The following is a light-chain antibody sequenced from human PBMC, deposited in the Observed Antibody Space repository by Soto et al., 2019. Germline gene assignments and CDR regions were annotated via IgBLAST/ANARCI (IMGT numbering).Light chain of an antibody. CDR3: QQYNTYST. J-gene: IGKJ1*01. Sequence: DIHMTQSPATLSASVEDRVTITCRASQSIRKYLNWYQQKPGKAPKLLIYAASSLQSGVPSRFSGSGSGTDFTLTISSLQPDDFATYYCQQYNTYSTFGQGTKVDIK. CDR2: AAS. V-gene: IGKV1-5*01. CDR1: QSIRKY.